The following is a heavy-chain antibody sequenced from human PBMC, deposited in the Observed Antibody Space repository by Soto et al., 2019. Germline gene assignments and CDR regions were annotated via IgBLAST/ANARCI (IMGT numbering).Heavy chain of an antibody. CDR1: GFTFSSYA. Sequence: GSLRLSCAASGFTFSSYAMSWVRQAPGKGLEWVSAISGSGGSTYYADSVKGRFTISRDNSKNTLYLQMNSLRAEDTAVYYCAKDHDYVWGSYRAFDYWGQGTLVTVSS. D-gene: IGHD3-16*02. CDR2: ISGSGGST. CDR3: AKDHDYVWGSYRAFDY. V-gene: IGHV3-23*01. J-gene: IGHJ4*02.